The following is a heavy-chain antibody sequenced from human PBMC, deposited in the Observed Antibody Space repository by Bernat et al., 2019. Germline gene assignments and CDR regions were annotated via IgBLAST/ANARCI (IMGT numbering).Heavy chain of an antibody. Sequence: EVQLVESGGGLVKPGGSPRLSCAASGFTFSSYSMNWVRQAPGKGLEWVSSISSSSSYIYYADSVKGRFTISRDNAKNSLYLQMNSLGAEDTAVYYCARDPYGDYVFDPWGQGTLVTVSS. D-gene: IGHD4-17*01. CDR1: GFTFSSYS. J-gene: IGHJ5*02. CDR3: ARDPYGDYVFDP. V-gene: IGHV3-21*01. CDR2: ISSSSSYI.